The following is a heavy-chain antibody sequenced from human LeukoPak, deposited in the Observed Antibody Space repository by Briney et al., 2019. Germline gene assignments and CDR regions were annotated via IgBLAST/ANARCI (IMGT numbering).Heavy chain of an antibody. V-gene: IGHV1-3*01. CDR2: INAGNGNT. D-gene: IGHD3-10*01. CDR3: ARDAVTMVRGKNWFDP. CDR1: GYTFTSYA. Sequence: ASVKVSCKASGYTFTSYAMHWVRQAPGQRLEWMGWINAGNGNTKYSQKFQGRATITRDTSASTAYMELSSLRSEDTAVYYCARDAVTMVRGKNWFDPWGQGTLVTVSS. J-gene: IGHJ5*02.